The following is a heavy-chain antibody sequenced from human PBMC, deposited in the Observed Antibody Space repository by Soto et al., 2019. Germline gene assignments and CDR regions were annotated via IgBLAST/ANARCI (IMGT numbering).Heavy chain of an antibody. Sequence: EVQLVESGGGLVQPGGSLRLSCTASGFTFSDYWMSWVRQAPGKGLEWVAIIKQDEGDKYYVDSVKGRFTISRDNAENSLYRQMNSLRAEDTAVYYCARGQNVDSAYRWFDPWGQGTLVTVSS. CDR3: ARGQNVDSAYRWFDP. CDR1: GFTFSDYW. J-gene: IGHJ5*02. CDR2: IKQDEGDK. V-gene: IGHV3-7*01. D-gene: IGHD3-16*01.